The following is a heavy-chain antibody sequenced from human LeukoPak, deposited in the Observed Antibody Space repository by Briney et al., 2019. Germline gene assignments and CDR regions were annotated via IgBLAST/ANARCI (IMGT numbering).Heavy chain of an antibody. CDR1: GYTFTSYY. V-gene: IGHV1-46*01. Sequence: ASVKVSCKASGYTFTSYYMHWVRQAPGQGLEWMGIINPSGGSTSYAQKFQGRVTMTRDTSTSTVYMELSSLRSEDTAVYYCASISIAAPRRFFGWGQGTLVTVSS. CDR3: ASISIAAPRRFFG. J-gene: IGHJ4*02. CDR2: INPSGGST. D-gene: IGHD6-6*01.